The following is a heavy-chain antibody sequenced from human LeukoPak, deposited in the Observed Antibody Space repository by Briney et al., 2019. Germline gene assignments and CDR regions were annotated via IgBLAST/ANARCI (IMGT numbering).Heavy chain of an antibody. CDR3: AKVPPPHRHYDFWSGYYPSPGYGMDV. CDR2: ISYDGSNK. J-gene: IGHJ6*02. CDR1: GFTFSSYG. D-gene: IGHD3-3*01. V-gene: IGHV3-30*18. Sequence: PGGSLRLSCAASGFTFSSYGMHWVRQAPGKGLEWVAVISYDGSNKYYADSVKGRFTISRDNSKNTLYLQMNSLRAEDTAVYYCAKVPPPHRHYDFWSGYYPSPGYGMDVWGQGTTVTVSS.